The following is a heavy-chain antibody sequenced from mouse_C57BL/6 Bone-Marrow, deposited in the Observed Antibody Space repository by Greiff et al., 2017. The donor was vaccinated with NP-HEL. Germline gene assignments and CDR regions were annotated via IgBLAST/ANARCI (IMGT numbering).Heavy chain of an antibody. D-gene: IGHD2-3*01. CDR2: ISNGGGST. Sequence: EVNVVESGGGLVQPGGSLKLSCAASGFTFSDYYMYWVRQTPEKRLEWVAYISNGGGSTYYPDTVKGRFTISRDNAKNTLYLQMSRLKSEDTAMYYCARHDGYYDYWGQGTTLTVSS. V-gene: IGHV5-12*01. CDR3: ARHDGYYDY. J-gene: IGHJ2*01. CDR1: GFTFSDYY.